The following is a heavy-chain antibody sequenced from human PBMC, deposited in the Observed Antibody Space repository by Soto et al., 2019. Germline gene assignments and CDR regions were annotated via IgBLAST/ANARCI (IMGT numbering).Heavy chain of an antibody. V-gene: IGHV3-74*01. CDR3: ARDRNVPPKGTTSFYGMDV. D-gene: IGHD1-1*01. CDR1: GFTFSSYW. J-gene: IGHJ6*02. Sequence: PGGSLRLSCAASGFTFSSYWMHWVRQAPGKGLVWVSRINSDGSSTSYADSVKGRFTISRDNAKNTLYLQMNSLRAEDTAVYYCARDRNVPPKGTTSFYGMDVWGQGTTVTVSS. CDR2: INSDGSST.